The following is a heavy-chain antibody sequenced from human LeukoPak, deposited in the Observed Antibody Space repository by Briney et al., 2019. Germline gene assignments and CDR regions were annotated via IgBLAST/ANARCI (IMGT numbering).Heavy chain of an antibody. CDR3: AKRGGGTMFAFDI. CDR1: GFTFSSYW. D-gene: IGHD3-10*02. CDR2: INSDGSST. J-gene: IGHJ3*02. Sequence: PGGSLRLSCAASGFTFSSYWMHWVRQAPGKGLVWVSRINSDGSSTSYADSVKGRFTISRDNAKNTLYLQMNSLRAEDTAIYYCAKRGGGTMFAFDIWGQGTMVTVSS. V-gene: IGHV3-74*01.